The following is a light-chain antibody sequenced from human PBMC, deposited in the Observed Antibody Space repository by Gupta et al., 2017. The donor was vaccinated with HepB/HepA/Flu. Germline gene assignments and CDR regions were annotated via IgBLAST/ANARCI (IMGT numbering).Light chain of an antibody. CDR2: EVS. J-gene: IGLJ1*01. CDR3: CSYARNSMDV. V-gene: IGLV2-23*02. Sequence: QSALTHPASVSGSPGQSITISCTGTSSDVGTYNLVSWYQQHPGKAPKLMIYEVSERPSGVSKRVSGSKSGNTDSLTVSGLQAEDEADYDSCSYARNSMDVFGTGTKVTVL. CDR1: SSDVGTYNL.